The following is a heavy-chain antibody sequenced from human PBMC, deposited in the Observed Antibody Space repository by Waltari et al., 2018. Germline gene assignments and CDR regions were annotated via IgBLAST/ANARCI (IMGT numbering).Heavy chain of an antibody. J-gene: IGHJ6*02. CDR2: IYTSGST. V-gene: IGHV4-61*02. CDR3: ASPYV. Sequence: QVQLQESGPGLVKPSQTLSLTCTVSGGSISSGSYYWSWIRQPAGKGLEWIGRIYTSGSTNYNPSLKSRVTISVDTSKNQFSLKLSSVTAADTAVYYCASPYVWGQGTTVTVSS. CDR1: GGSISSGSYY.